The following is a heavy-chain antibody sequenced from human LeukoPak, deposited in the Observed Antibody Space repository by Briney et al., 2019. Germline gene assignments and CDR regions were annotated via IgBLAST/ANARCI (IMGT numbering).Heavy chain of an antibody. J-gene: IGHJ3*02. CDR1: GLTFSSNW. V-gene: IGHV3-74*01. Sequence: PGGSLRLSCAASGLTFSSNWMHWVRQAPGKGLVWVSLIDGGGSTTNYADSVKGRFTISRDNSKNTLYLQMNSLRAEDTAVYYCAKTGRRLGSSSHDAFDIWGQGTMVTVSS. CDR2: IDGGGSTT. CDR3: AKTGRRLGSSSHDAFDI. D-gene: IGHD6-6*01.